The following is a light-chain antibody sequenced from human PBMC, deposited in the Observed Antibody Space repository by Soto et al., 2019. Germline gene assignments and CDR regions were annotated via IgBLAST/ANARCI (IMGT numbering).Light chain of an antibody. V-gene: IGLV2-14*03. CDR3: SSYTSSSTLV. CDR2: DVI. Sequence: QSALTQPASVSGSPGQSIAISCTGTSSDVGGYNYVSWYQQHPGKAPKLMIYDVINRPSGVSHRFSGSKSGNTASLTISGLQAEDEADYYCSSYTSSSTLVFGGGTKVTVL. CDR1: SSDVGGYNY. J-gene: IGLJ2*01.